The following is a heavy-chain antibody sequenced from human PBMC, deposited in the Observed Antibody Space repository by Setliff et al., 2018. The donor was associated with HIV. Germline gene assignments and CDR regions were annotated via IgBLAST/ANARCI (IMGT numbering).Heavy chain of an antibody. CDR2: IIPIFGTA. CDR1: GGSFSSFA. CDR3: ARETYYGSGSYLPTEYYYYYMDV. D-gene: IGHD3-10*01. Sequence: SVKVSCKDSGGSFSSFAIRWVRQAPGQGLEWMGGIIPIFGTANYAQKFQGRVTITTDESTTTAYMELRSLRSEDTAVYYCARETYYGSGSYLPTEYYYYYMDVWGKGTTVTVSS. V-gene: IGHV1-69*05. J-gene: IGHJ6*03.